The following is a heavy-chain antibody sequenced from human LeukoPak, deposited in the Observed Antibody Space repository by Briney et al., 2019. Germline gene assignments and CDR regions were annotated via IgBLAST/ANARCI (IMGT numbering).Heavy chain of an antibody. V-gene: IGHV3-30-3*01. D-gene: IGHD5-24*01. CDR3: AKVEMATISLVSY. CDR1: GFTFSSYA. J-gene: IGHJ4*02. Sequence: PGRSLRLSCAASGFTFSSYAMHWVRQAPGKGLEWVAVISYDGSNKYYADSVKGRFTISRDNSKNTLYLQMNSLRAEDTAVYYCAKVEMATISLVSYWGQGTLVTVSS. CDR2: ISYDGSNK.